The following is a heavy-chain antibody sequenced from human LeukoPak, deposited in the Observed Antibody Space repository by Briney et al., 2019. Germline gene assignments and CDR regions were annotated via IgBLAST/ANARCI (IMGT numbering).Heavy chain of an antibody. CDR3: AKERVNLGFY. Sequence: PGGSLRLSCAASGFTFSSYEMNWVRQAPGKGLEWVSYISSDGYTMYYADSVKGRFTISRDNSKNTLYLQMNSLRAEDTAVYYCAKERVNLGFYWGQGTLVTVSS. V-gene: IGHV3-48*03. CDR2: ISSDGYTM. D-gene: IGHD7-27*01. J-gene: IGHJ4*02. CDR1: GFTFSSYE.